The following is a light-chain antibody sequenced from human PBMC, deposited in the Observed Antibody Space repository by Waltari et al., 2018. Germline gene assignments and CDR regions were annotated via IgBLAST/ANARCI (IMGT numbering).Light chain of an antibody. CDR2: DVS. CDR3: SSYTSSSTWV. CDR1: SSDDGGYNY. V-gene: IGLV2-14*01. J-gene: IGLJ3*02. Sequence: QSALTQPASVSGSPGQSITISCTGTSSDDGGYNYVSWYQQHPGKAPKVMIYDVSKRPSGVSTRFSGSKSGNTASLTISGLQAEDEADYYCSSYTSSSTWVFGGGTKLTVL.